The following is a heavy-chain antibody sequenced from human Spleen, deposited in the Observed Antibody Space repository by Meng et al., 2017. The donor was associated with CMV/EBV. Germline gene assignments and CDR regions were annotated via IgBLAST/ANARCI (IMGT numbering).Heavy chain of an antibody. CDR1: GGSISSGDYY. D-gene: IGHD2-21*01. V-gene: IGHV4-30-4*08. J-gene: IGHJ4*02. Sequence: SETLSLTCTVSGGSISSGDYYWSWIRQPPGKGLEWIGYIYYSGSTYYNPSLKSRVTISVDTSKNQSSPLLSSVTAADTAVHYCARVALTYCGGDCVGGQDYWGQGTLVTVPS. CDR2: IYYSGST. CDR3: ARVALTYCGGDCVGGQDY.